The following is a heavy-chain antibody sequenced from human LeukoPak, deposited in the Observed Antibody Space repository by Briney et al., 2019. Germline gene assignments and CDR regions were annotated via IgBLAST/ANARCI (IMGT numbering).Heavy chain of an antibody. D-gene: IGHD2-15*01. J-gene: IGHJ4*02. CDR3: AKDLGYCSGGSC. CDR2: ISGSGGST. V-gene: IGHV3-23*01. Sequence: GGSLRLSCAASGFTFSSYAMSWVRQAPGKGLEWVSAISGSGGSTYYADSVKGRFTTSRDNSENTLYLQMNSLRAEDTAVYYCAKDLGYCSGGSCWGQGTLVTVSS. CDR1: GFTFSSYA.